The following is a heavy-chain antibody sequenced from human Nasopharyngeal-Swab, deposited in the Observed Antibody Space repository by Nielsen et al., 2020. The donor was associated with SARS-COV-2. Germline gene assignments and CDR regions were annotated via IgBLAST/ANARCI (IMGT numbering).Heavy chain of an antibody. J-gene: IGHJ5*02. CDR3: ARAGVAAAGMGAALDNWFDP. V-gene: IGHV4-31*02. CDR2: IYYSGST. Sequence: RQAPGKGLEWIGYIYYSGSTYYNPSLKSRVTISVDTSKNQFSLKLSSVTAADTAVYYCARAGVAAAGMGAALDNWFDPWGQGTLVTVSS. D-gene: IGHD6-13*01.